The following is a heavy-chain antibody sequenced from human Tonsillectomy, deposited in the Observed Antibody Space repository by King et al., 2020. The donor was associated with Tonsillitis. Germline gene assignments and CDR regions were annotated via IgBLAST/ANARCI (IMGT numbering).Heavy chain of an antibody. J-gene: IGHJ3*02. V-gene: IGHV4-59*08. CDR3: ARLAGGDSSGYPHDAFDI. CDR2: IYDTGST. D-gene: IGHD3-22*01. CDR1: RGPISSYY. Sequence: VQLQESGPGLVKPSETLSLTCTVSRGPISSYYWSWIRQPPGKGLDWIGYIYDTGSTNYNPSLKSRVTISVDTSKNQFSLKLSPVTAADTAVYYCARLAGGDSSGYPHDAFDIWGQGTLVTVSS.